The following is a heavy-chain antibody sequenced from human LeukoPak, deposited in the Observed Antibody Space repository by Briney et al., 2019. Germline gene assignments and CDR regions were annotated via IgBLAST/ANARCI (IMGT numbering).Heavy chain of an antibody. D-gene: IGHD1-26*01. Sequence: GGSLRLSCAASGFAFSSYAMTWVRQAPGKGLEWVSVITSGITTFYADSVRGRFTISRDNSKNTLYLQMNSLRAEDTAVYYCASTSGSYYLSFDYWGQGTLVTVSS. CDR3: ASTSGSYYLSFDY. J-gene: IGHJ4*02. V-gene: IGHV3-23*01. CDR2: ITSGITT. CDR1: GFAFSSYA.